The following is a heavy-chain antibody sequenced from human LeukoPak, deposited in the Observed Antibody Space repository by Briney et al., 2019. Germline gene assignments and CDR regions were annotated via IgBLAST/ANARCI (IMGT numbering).Heavy chain of an antibody. CDR2: INPNSGGT. J-gene: IGHJ6*02. D-gene: IGHD1-20*01. Sequence: ASVKVSCKASGYTFTSYAMHWVRQAPGQRLEWMGWINPNSGGTNYAQNFQGWVTMTRDMSISTAYMELSRLRSDDTAVYYCARGDLTGTRIYYYGMDVWGQGTTVTVSS. CDR3: ARGDLTGTRIYYYGMDV. V-gene: IGHV1-2*04. CDR1: GYTFTSYA.